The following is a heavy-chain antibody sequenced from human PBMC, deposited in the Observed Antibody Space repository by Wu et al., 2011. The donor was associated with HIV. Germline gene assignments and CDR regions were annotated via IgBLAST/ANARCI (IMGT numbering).Heavy chain of an antibody. V-gene: IGHV1-18*01. J-gene: IGHJ6*03. D-gene: IGHD3-10*01. CDR1: GGTFSSYA. CDR3: ARDRHPMVGPWYYYYYMDV. Sequence: QVQLVQSGAEVKKPGSSVKVSCKASGGTFSSYAISWVRQAPGQGLEWMGWISPYDGDTKYPQRLQGRVTMTTDTSTSTAYMELRSLRFDDTAVYYCARDRHPMVGPWYYYYYMDVWGKGTTVTVSS. CDR2: ISPYDGDT.